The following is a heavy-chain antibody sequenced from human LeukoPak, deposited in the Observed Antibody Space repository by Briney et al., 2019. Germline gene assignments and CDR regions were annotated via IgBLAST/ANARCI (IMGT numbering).Heavy chain of an antibody. J-gene: IGHJ6*04. Sequence: QSGGSLRLSCAASGFTFDDYAMHWVRQAPGKGLEWVSGISWNSGSIGYADSVKGRFTISRDNAKNSLYLQMNSLRAEDTALYYCAKELGTTSLKYSSGWYALDVWGKGTTVTVSS. CDR1: GFTFDDYA. CDR2: ISWNSGSI. CDR3: AKELGTTSLKYSSGWYALDV. D-gene: IGHD6-19*01. V-gene: IGHV3-9*01.